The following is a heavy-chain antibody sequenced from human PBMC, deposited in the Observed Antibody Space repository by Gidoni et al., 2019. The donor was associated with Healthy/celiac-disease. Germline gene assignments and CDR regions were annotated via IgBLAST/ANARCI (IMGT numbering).Heavy chain of an antibody. CDR2: ISSSSSYI. Sequence: EVQLVESGGGLVKPGGSLRLSCAASGFTFSSYSMNWVRQAPGKGLEWVSSISSSSSYIYYADSVKGRFTISRDNAKNSLYLQMNSLRAEDTAVYYWARDFSPDYDILTGYYFSYYYGMDVWGQGTTVTVSS. D-gene: IGHD3-9*01. J-gene: IGHJ6*02. CDR3: ARDFSPDYDILTGYYFSYYYGMDV. CDR1: GFTFSSYS. V-gene: IGHV3-21*01.